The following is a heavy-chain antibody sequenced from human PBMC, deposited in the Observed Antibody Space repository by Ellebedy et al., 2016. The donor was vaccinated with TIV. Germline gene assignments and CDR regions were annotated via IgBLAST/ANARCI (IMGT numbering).Heavy chain of an antibody. V-gene: IGHV3-23*01. CDR1: GFTFSRHS. CDR3: AKDQTPADGIYYFDN. J-gene: IGHJ4*02. Sequence: GGSLRLSCVASGFTFSRHSMAWVRQAPGKGLEWVSAISGDGSRAEYADFVKARLTISIDNSKNTLYLQMNRLRAEDTALYHCAKDQTPADGIYYFDNWGQGTLVTVSS. CDR2: ISGDGSRA. D-gene: IGHD6-13*01.